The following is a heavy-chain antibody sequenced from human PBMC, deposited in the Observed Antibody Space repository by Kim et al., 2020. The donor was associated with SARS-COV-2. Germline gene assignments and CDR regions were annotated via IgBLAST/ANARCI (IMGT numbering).Heavy chain of an antibody. CDR3: AKDQLSPNYDILTGYTYNWFDP. CDR2: ISGSGGST. J-gene: IGHJ5*02. CDR1: GFTFSSYA. D-gene: IGHD3-9*01. V-gene: IGHV3-23*01. Sequence: GGSLRLSCAASGFTFSSYAMSWVRQAPGKGLEWVSAISGSGGSTYYADSVKGRFTISRDNSKNTLYLQMNSLRAEDTAVYYCAKDQLSPNYDILTGYTYNWFDPWGQGTLVTVSS.